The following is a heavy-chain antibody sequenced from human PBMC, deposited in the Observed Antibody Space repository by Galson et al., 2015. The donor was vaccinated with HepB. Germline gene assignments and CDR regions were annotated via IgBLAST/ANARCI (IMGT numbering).Heavy chain of an antibody. J-gene: IGHJ6*02. CDR2: INTNTGNP. V-gene: IGHV7-4-1*01. D-gene: IGHD6-19*01. CDR3: AREYVAVAGNTLEMGYYYYGMDV. Sequence: SVKVSCKASGYTFTSYAMNWVRQAPGQGLEWMGWINTNTGNPTYAQGFTGRFVFSLDTSVSTAYLQICSLKAEDTAVYYCAREYVAVAGNTLEMGYYYYGMDVWGQGTTVTVSS. CDR1: GYTFTSYA.